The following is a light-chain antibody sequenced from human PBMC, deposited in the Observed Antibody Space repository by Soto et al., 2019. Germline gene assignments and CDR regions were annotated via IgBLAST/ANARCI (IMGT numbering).Light chain of an antibody. J-gene: IGKJ2*01. CDR3: QQRSNWPPRYT. V-gene: IGKV3-15*01. Sequence: EIVMTQSPATLSVSPGERATLSCRASQSVSSNLAWYQQKPGQAPRLLIYGASTRATGIPARFSGSGSGTEFTLTISSLQSEDFAVYYCQQRSNWPPRYTFAQGTKLEIK. CDR1: QSVSSN. CDR2: GAS.